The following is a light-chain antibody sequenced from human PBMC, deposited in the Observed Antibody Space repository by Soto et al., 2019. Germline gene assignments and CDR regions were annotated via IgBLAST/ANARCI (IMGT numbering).Light chain of an antibody. CDR2: EVS. V-gene: IGLV2-8*01. CDR1: SGDVGGYNY. Sequence: QSALTQPPSVSGSPGQSVTISCSGTSGDVGGYNYVSWYQQHPGTAPKLVMYEVSERPSAVPDRFSGSKSGNTASLTVSGLQADDEADYYCSSYAGNNIVVFGGGTKRPS. J-gene: IGLJ2*01. CDR3: SSYAGNNIVV.